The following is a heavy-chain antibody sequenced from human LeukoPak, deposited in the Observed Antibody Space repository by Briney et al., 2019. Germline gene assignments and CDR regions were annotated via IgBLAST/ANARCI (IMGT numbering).Heavy chain of an antibody. V-gene: IGHV3-7*04. CDR3: ARDRHRNDLEY. D-gene: IGHD1-1*01. Sequence: GGCLRLSCEDSGFTFSDYWMNWVRQAPGKGLEWVANIHQGGSEKQYVDSVKGRFIISRDNAKKSLYLQMNSLRVEDTAVYYCARDRHRNDLEYWGQGTLVTVSS. CDR1: GFTFSDYW. J-gene: IGHJ4*02. CDR2: IHQGGSEK.